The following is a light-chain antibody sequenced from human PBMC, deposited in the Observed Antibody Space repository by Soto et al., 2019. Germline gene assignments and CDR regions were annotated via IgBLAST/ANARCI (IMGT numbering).Light chain of an antibody. CDR1: QDISTW. Sequence: DIQMTQSPSSVSASVGDRVTISCRASQDISTWLAWYQQKPGKAPKLLIYAASSLQSGVPSRFSGSGSGTDFTLTISSLQPGDFATYFCQQGYGFAFTFGPGTKVDIK. CDR2: AAS. V-gene: IGKV1-12*01. CDR3: QQGYGFAFT. J-gene: IGKJ3*01.